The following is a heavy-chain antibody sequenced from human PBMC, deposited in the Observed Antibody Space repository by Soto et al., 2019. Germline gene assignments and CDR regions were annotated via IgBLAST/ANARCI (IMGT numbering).Heavy chain of an antibody. V-gene: IGHV3-30*04. CDR1: GFTFSFYA. J-gene: IGHJ4*02. CDR3: ARQAAIGDLSPFYFDS. CDR2: ISYNGSNK. Sequence: PGGSLRLSCAASGFTFSFYAMHWVRQAPGKGLEWVAVISYNGSNKHYVDSVKGRFTISRDNSQDTLYLQMDSLRPDDTAVYYCARQAAIGDLSPFYFDSWGQGTLVTVSS. D-gene: IGHD3-16*01.